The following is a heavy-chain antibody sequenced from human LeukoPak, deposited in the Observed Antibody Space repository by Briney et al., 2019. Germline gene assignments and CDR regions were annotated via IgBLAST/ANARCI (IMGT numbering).Heavy chain of an antibody. V-gene: IGHV4-39*01. J-gene: IGHJ4*02. CDR2: IYYSGST. Sequence: SETLSLTCTVSGGSIISPSYYWGWIRQPPGKGLEWIGSIYYSGSTYYNPSLKSRVTISVDKSKNQFSLKLSSVTAADTAVYYCARHSYYYDSSDFYYFFDYWGQGTLVTVSS. D-gene: IGHD3-22*01. CDR3: ARHSYYYDSSDFYYFFDY. CDR1: GGSIISPSYY.